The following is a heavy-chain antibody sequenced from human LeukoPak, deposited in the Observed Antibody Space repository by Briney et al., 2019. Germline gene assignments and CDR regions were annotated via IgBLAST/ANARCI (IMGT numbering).Heavy chain of an antibody. CDR3: ARGRGSRYFDY. D-gene: IGHD3-10*01. CDR2: INHSGST. Sequence: SETLSLTCTVSGGSISSYYWSWIRQPPGKGLEWIGEINHSGSTNYNPSLKSRVTISVDTSKNQFSLKLSSVTAADTAVYYCARGRGSRYFDYWGQGTLVTVSS. CDR1: GGSISSYY. J-gene: IGHJ4*02. V-gene: IGHV4-34*01.